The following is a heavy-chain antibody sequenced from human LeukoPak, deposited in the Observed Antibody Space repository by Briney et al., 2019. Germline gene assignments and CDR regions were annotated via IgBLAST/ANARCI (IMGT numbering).Heavy chain of an antibody. D-gene: IGHD2-2*01. Sequence: SETLSLTCTVSGGSISSSNYYWGWIRQAPGKGLEWIGSIYYSESTYYSPSLKSRVTMSVDTSKNQFSLKLSSVTAADTAVFYCARGHNCSSTSCPFGYFDYWGQGTLVTVSS. CDR2: IYYSEST. J-gene: IGHJ4*02. V-gene: IGHV4-39*01. CDR3: ARGHNCSSTSCPFGYFDY. CDR1: GGSISSSNYY.